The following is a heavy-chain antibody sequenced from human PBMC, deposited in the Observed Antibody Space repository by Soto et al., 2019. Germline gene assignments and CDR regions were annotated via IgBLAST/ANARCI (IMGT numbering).Heavy chain of an antibody. CDR2: IFHTGIT. CDR1: GGSISSGGYY. CDR3: ARDEVQGLAAGGRFYY. V-gene: IGHV4-31*03. Sequence: QVQLQESGPGLVKPSQTLSLTCTVSGGSISSGGYYWTWIRQHPGKGLEWIGYIFHTGITLYNPSLKSRVTISVDTSKNQFSLELNSVTAADTAVYYCARDEVQGLAAGGRFYYWGQGTPVTVSS. J-gene: IGHJ4*02. D-gene: IGHD6-13*01.